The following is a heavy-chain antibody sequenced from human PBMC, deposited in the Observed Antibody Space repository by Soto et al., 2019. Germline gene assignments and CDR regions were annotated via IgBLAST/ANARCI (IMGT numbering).Heavy chain of an antibody. CDR1: DFDFSSYG. CDR2: SSYDGRET. CDR3: ARDSGWPILNFDN. J-gene: IGHJ4*02. V-gene: IGHV3-30*03. Sequence: SGGSLRLSCAASDFDFSSYGIHWVRQAPGKGLEWVAASSYDGRETFYADSAKGRFTVSKEMSKNTVFLQMNALRHEDTAVYFCARDSGWPILNFDNWGQGTPVTVSS. D-gene: IGHD3-10*01.